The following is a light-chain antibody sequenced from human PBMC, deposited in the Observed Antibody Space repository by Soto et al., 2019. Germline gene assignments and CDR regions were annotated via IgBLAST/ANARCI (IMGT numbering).Light chain of an antibody. CDR3: QQTSACPRT. V-gene: IGKV1-12*01. CDR1: RDISNS. CDR2: GAS. J-gene: IGKJ1*01. Sequence: DIQLTQSPSSFSASTVDRITIXYRASRDISNSLAWYQQTPGKAPKLLLRGASSLQRGVPSRFSGGGAGTEFTLTISSLQPEDFATYYCQQTSACPRTFGQGTKVDNK.